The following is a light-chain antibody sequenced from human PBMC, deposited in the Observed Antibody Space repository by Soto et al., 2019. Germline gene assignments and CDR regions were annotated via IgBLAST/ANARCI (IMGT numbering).Light chain of an antibody. Sequence: DIQMTQSPSTLSASVGDRVTITCRASQSISSWLAWYQQKPGKAPKLLIYKASTLESGVPSRFSGSGSGTEFSLTISSLQPEDFVTYYCQQYNNYNTFGQGTKLEIK. CDR3: QQYNNYNT. V-gene: IGKV1-5*03. CDR1: QSISSW. CDR2: KAS. J-gene: IGKJ2*01.